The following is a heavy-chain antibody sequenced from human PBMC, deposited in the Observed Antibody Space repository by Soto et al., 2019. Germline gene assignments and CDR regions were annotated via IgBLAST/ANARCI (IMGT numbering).Heavy chain of an antibody. CDR3: AKRPAATVAFDI. Sequence: VGSLRLSCAASGFTFSSYAMSWVRQAPGKGLEWVSAISGSGGSTYYADSVKGRFTISRDNSKNTLYLQMNSLRAEDTAVYYCAKRPAATVAFDIWDQGTMITFSS. CDR1: GFTFSSYA. J-gene: IGHJ3*02. CDR2: ISGSGGST. V-gene: IGHV3-23*01. D-gene: IGHD2-2*01.